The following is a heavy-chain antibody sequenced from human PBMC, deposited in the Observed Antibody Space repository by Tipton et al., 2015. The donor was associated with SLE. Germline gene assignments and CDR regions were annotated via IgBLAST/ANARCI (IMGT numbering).Heavy chain of an antibody. CDR1: GGSISSSSYY. CDR3: ARHGVFGVVVSYYFDC. J-gene: IGHJ4*02. CDR2: IYYSGTT. V-gene: IGHV4-39*01. D-gene: IGHD3-3*01. Sequence: TLSLTCTVSGGSISSSSYYWGWIRQPPGKGLEWIGSIYYSGTTYYNPSLKSRVTISVDTSKNQFSLRLSSVTATDTAVYYCARHGVFGVVVSYYFDCWGQGTLVTVSS.